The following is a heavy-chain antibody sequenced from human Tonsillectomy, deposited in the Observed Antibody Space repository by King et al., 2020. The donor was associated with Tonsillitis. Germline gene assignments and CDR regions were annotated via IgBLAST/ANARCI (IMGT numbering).Heavy chain of an antibody. D-gene: IGHD4-17*01. CDR3: ARRDGDFDFYYYGLDV. CDR1: GFTFSSYA. CDR2: ISFDGSNK. J-gene: IGHJ6*02. V-gene: IGHV3-30-3*01. Sequence: VQLVESGGGVVQPEKSLRLSCAASGFTFSSYAMHWVRQAPGKGLEWAADISFDGSNKYYADSVKGRFTISRDNSKNTLYLQMNSLRADDTAVYYCARRDGDFDFYYYGLDVWGQGTTVTVSS.